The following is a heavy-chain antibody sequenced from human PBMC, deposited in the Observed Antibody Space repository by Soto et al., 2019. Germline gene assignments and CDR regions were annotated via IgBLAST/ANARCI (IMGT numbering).Heavy chain of an antibody. Sequence: QVQLVESGGGVVQPGRSLRLSCAASGFTFSSYAMHWVRQAPGKGLEWVAVISYDGSNKYYADSVKGRFTISRDNSKNKLYLQMNSLRAEDTAVYYCARDLTMVRGVIITLGWFDPWGQGTLVTVSS. V-gene: IGHV3-30-3*01. CDR1: GFTFSSYA. CDR2: ISYDGSNK. CDR3: ARDLTMVRGVIITLGWFDP. D-gene: IGHD3-10*01. J-gene: IGHJ5*02.